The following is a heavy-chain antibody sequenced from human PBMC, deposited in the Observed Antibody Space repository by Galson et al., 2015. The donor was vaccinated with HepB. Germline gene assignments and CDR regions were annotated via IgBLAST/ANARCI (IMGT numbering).Heavy chain of an antibody. V-gene: IGHV3-33*01. D-gene: IGHD6-13*01. CDR3: ARDWLSSSWYNFDY. Sequence: SLRLSCAASGFTFSSYGMHWVRQAPGKGLEWVAVIWYDGSNKYYADSVKGRFTISRDNSKNTLYLQMNSLRAEDTAVYYCARDWLSSSWYNFDYWGQGTLVTVSS. CDR2: IWYDGSNK. CDR1: GFTFSSYG. J-gene: IGHJ4*02.